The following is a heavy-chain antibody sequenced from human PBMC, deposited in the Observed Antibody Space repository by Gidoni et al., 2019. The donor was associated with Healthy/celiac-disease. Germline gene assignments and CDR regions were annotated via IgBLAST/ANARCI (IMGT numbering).Heavy chain of an antibody. Sequence: QVQLQESGPGLVKPSETLSLTCTVSGGSVSSGSYYWSWIRQPPGKGLEWIGYIYYSGSTNYNPSLKSRVTISVDTSKNQFSLKLSSVTAADTAVYYCARGSSGWYVGYYFDYWGQGTLVTVSS. CDR2: IYYSGST. CDR1: GGSVSSGSYY. D-gene: IGHD6-19*01. CDR3: ARGSSGWYVGYYFDY. V-gene: IGHV4-61*01. J-gene: IGHJ4*02.